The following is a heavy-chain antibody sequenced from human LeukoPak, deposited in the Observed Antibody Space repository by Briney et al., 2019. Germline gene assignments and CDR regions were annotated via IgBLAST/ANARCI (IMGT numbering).Heavy chain of an antibody. CDR3: AKINDSSLYYALDY. J-gene: IGHJ4*02. CDR2: IWYDGSNK. CDR1: GFTFSSYG. V-gene: IGHV3-33*03. D-gene: IGHD3-22*01. Sequence: GRSLRLSCAASGFTFSSYGMHWVRQAPGKGLEWVAVIWYDGSNKYYADSVKGRFTISRDKSKNTLYLQMNSLRAEDTAMYYCAKINDSSLYYALDYWGQGTLVTVSS.